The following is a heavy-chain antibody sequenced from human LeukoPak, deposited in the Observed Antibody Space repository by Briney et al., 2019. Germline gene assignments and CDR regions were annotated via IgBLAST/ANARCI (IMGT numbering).Heavy chain of an antibody. Sequence: GGSLRLSCAASGFTFSSYAMSWVRQAPGKGLEWVSAISGSGGSTYYADSVKGRFTISRDNSKNTLYLQMNSLRAEDTAAYYCAKSGYYDSSGYYTTDYYFDYWGQGTLVTVSS. V-gene: IGHV3-23*01. CDR1: GFTFSSYA. D-gene: IGHD3-22*01. CDR3: AKSGYYDSSGYYTTDYYFDY. J-gene: IGHJ4*02. CDR2: ISGSGGST.